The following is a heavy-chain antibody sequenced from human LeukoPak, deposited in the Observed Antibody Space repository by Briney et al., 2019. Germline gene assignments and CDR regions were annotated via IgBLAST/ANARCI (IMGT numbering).Heavy chain of an antibody. CDR3: AREYFSSGLDY. Sequence: GGSLTLSCPASGFTLSSYSMNWVGQPPGKGLEWVSSIISSSSYIYYADLVKGRFSISRHQAKHSLYLQINRQRAEDTAVYYCAREYFSSGLDYWGQGTLVTVSS. J-gene: IGHJ4*02. CDR1: GFTLSSYS. V-gene: IGHV3-21*01. D-gene: IGHD6-19*01. CDR2: IISSSSYI.